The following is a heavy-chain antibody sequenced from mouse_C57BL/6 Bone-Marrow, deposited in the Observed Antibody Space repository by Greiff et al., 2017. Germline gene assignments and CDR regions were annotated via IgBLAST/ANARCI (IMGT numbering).Heavy chain of an antibody. CDR3: ARERQLRYYFDY. D-gene: IGHD3-2*02. J-gene: IGHJ2*01. Sequence: EVKLEESGGGLVKPGGSLKLFCAASGFTFSSYAMSWVRQTPEQRLEWVATISDGGSYTYYPDNVKGRFTISRDNAKNNLYLQMSHLKSEDTAMYYCARERQLRYYFDYWGQGTTLTVSS. CDR2: ISDGGSYT. V-gene: IGHV5-4*01. CDR1: GFTFSSYA.